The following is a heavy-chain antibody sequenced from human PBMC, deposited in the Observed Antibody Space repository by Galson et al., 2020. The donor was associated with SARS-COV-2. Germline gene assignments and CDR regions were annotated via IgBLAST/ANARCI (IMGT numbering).Heavy chain of an antibody. Sequence: SETLSLTCAVSGGSISGGSWWSWVRQPPGKGLEWIGEIFHSGTTNYNPSLKSRVTMSVDKSKNQFSLNLSSVTAADTAVYYCARESSSGWNWGQGTTVTVSS. D-gene: IGHD6-19*01. CDR3: ARESSSGWN. J-gene: IGHJ6*02. CDR1: GGSISGGSW. CDR2: IFHSGTT. V-gene: IGHV4-4*02.